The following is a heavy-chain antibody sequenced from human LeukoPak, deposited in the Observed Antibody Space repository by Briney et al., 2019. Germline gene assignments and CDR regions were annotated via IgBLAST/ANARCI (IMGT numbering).Heavy chain of an antibody. V-gene: IGHV3-20*04. CDR1: GFTVSSNY. Sequence: GGSLRLSCAASGFTVSSNYMTWVRQAPGKGLEWVSDINWNGDSRGYAHSVRGRFTIYRDNSKNSLYLQMNSLRAEDTAVCYCAREHTAMIYYYYYYMDVWGKGTTVTVSS. CDR3: AREHTAMIYYYYYYMDV. J-gene: IGHJ6*03. D-gene: IGHD5-18*01. CDR2: INWNGDSR.